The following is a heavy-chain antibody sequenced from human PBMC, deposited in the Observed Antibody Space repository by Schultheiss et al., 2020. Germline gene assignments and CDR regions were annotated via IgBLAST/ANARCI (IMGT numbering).Heavy chain of an antibody. CDR1: GFTFSSYA. J-gene: IGHJ6*03. CDR3: ARDRDCSSTSCYLYYYYYYMDV. V-gene: IGHV3-23*01. Sequence: GESLKISCAASGFTFSSYAMSWVRQAPGKGLEWVSAISGSGGSTYYADSVKGRFTISRDNAKNSLYLQMNSLRAEDTAVYYCARDRDCSSTSCYLYYYYYYMDVWGKGTTVTVSS. D-gene: IGHD2-2*01. CDR2: ISGSGGST.